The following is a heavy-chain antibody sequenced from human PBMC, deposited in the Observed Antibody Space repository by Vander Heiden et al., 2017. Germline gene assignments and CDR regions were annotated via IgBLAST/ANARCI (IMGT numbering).Heavy chain of an antibody. Sequence: EGQLVEFGGGLIQPGGSLRLSCAALGRSVTANYMSWVRQAPGKGLEWVSVIYTAGTTLYADSVKGRFTISRDTSKNTVYLQMNNLRGDDTAVYYCHGYGYWCQGTQVTVSS. J-gene: IGHJ4*02. CDR3: HGYGY. V-gene: IGHV3-53*01. CDR1: GRSVTANY. D-gene: IGHD5-18*01. CDR2: IYTAGTT.